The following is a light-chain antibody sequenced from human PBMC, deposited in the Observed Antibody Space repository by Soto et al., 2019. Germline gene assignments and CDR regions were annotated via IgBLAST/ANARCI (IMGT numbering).Light chain of an antibody. CDR1: NSDVGGYNY. V-gene: IGLV2-14*01. Sequence: QSALAQPASVSGSPGQSITISCTGTNSDVGGYNYVAWYQQHPGKAPKLIIYEVSNRPSGVSYRFSASKSGNTASLTISGLDSEDEADYYCISYTGKSASYVFGTGTKVTVL. J-gene: IGLJ1*01. CDR3: ISYTGKSASYV. CDR2: EVS.